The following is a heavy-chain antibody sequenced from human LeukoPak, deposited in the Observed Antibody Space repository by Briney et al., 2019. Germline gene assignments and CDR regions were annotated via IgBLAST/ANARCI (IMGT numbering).Heavy chain of an antibody. V-gene: IGHV3-33*01. Sequence: PGGSLSLSCAASGFTFSSCGLHWVGQAPGKGLEWVAVIWYDGSNKYFADSVKGRFTISRDNSKNTLYLQMNSLRAEDTAVFYCARSYSSGWYPIDYWGQGTLVTVSS. D-gene: IGHD6-19*01. J-gene: IGHJ4*02. CDR2: IWYDGSNK. CDR3: ARSYSSGWYPIDY. CDR1: GFTFSSCG.